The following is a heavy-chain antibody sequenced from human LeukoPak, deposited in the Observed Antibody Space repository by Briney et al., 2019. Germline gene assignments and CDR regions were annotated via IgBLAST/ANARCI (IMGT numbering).Heavy chain of an antibody. V-gene: IGHV4-61*01. CDR2: IYYGGST. CDR1: GGSVSSGTYY. D-gene: IGHD6-19*01. J-gene: IGHJ4*02. Sequence: PSETLSLTCTVSGGSVSSGTYYWSWIRQPPGKGLEWIGYIYYGGSTNYNPSLKSRVTISVDTSEYQFSLKLNSVTAADTAVYYCARVLIAVAGFDYWGQGTLVTVSS. CDR3: ARVLIAVAGFDY.